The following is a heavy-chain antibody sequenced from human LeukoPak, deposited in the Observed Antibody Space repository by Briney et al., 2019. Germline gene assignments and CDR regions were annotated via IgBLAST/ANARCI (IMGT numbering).Heavy chain of an antibody. CDR2: IYHRGRT. V-gene: IGHV4-39*01. J-gene: IGHJ3*01. CDR3: AGGWTLNLHAIDV. CDR1: GDSITNKTSS. Sequence: SETLSLTCTVSGDSITNKTSSWGWIRQSPGKGLEWIVNIYHRGRTFYNPPLKNRVSISVDTSKSQFSLTLNSVTAADTAVYYCAGGWTLNLHAIDVWAQEQWSPS. D-gene: IGHD3/OR15-3a*01.